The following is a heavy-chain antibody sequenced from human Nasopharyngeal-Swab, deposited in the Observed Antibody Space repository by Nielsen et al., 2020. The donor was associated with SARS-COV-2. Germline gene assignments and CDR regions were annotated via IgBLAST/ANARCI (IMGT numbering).Heavy chain of an antibody. CDR2: INHSGST. CDR1: GGSFSGYY. D-gene: IGHD6-13*01. J-gene: IGHJ5*02. CDR3: ARSRYTSSWYGVRNWFDP. Sequence: SETLSLTCAVYGGSFSGYYWHWIRQPPGKGLEWIGEINHSGSTNYNPSLKSRVTISLDTSKNQFSLKLSSVTAADTAVYYCARSRYTSSWYGVRNWFDPWGQGTLVTVSS. V-gene: IGHV4-34*01.